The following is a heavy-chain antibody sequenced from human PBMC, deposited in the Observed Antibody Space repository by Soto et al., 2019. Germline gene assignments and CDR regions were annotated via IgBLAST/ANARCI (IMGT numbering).Heavy chain of an antibody. Sequence: ASVXVSVKSSLYTFTSYYMHLVLQAAGQGLECIGIINPSGGSTSYAQKFQGRVTMTRDTSTSTVYMELSSLRSEETAVYYCARNDFWSGYYHVGMDVWGQGTTVTV. CDR2: INPSGGST. CDR1: LYTFTSYY. CDR3: ARNDFWSGYYHVGMDV. J-gene: IGHJ6*01. D-gene: IGHD3-3*01. V-gene: IGHV1-46*01.